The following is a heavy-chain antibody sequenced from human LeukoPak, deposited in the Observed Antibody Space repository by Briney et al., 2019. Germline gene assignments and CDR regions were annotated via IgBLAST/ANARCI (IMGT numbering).Heavy chain of an antibody. CDR2: ISGSGGST. CDR1: GFTFSSYA. D-gene: IGHD4-17*01. J-gene: IGHJ4*02. CDR3: AKDHTVTTLGHFDY. V-gene: IGHV3-23*01. Sequence: GGSPRLSCAASGFTFSSYAMSWVRQAPGKGLEWVSAISGSGGSTYYADSVKGRFTISRDNSKNTLYLQMNSLRAEDTAVYYCAKDHTVTTLGHFDYWGQGTLVTVSS.